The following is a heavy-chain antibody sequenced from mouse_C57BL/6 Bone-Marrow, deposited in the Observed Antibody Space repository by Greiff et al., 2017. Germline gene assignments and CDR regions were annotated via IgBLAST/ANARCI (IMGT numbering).Heavy chain of an antibody. D-gene: IGHD1-1*01. V-gene: IGHV5-16*01. J-gene: IGHJ2*01. CDR2: INYDGSST. CDR3: ARDDGSYYYGLDY. CDR1: GFTFSDYY. Sequence: EVQLVESEGGLVQPGSSMKLSCTASGFTFSDYYMAWVRQVPEKGLEWVANINYDGSSTYYLDSLKSRFIISRDNAKNILYLQMSSLKSEDTATYYCARDDGSYYYGLDYWGHGTTLTVSS.